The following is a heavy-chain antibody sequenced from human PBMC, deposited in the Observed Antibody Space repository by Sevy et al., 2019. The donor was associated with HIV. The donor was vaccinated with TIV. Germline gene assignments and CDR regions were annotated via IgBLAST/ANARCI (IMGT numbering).Heavy chain of an antibody. CDR3: ATDLKITMVRGDNWFDP. CDR2: FDPEDGET. V-gene: IGHV1-24*01. J-gene: IGHJ5*02. D-gene: IGHD3-10*01. Sequence: ASVKVSCKVSGYTLTELSMHWVRQAPGKGLEWMGGFDPEDGETIYAQKFQGRVTMTEDTSTDTAYMELSSLRSEDTAVYYCATDLKITMVRGDNWFDPWGQGTLVTVSS. CDR1: GYTLTELS.